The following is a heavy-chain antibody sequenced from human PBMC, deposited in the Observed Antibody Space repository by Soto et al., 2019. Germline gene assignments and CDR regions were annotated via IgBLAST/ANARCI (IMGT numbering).Heavy chain of an antibody. CDR2: MNPNSGNT. CDR3: ARVPSSRKVAGIRWFDP. Sequence: QVQLVQSGAEVKKPGASVKVSYKASGYTFTSYDINWVRQATGQGLEWMGWMNPNSGNTGYAQKFQGRVTMTRNTSISTAYMELSSLRSEDTAVYYCARVPSSRKVAGIRWFDPWGQGTLVTVSS. J-gene: IGHJ5*02. CDR1: GYTFTSYD. D-gene: IGHD6-19*01. V-gene: IGHV1-8*01.